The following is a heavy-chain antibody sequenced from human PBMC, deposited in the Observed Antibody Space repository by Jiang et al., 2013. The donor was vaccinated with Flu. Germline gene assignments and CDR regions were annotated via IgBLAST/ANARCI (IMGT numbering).Heavy chain of an antibody. CDR2: ISGSGDSH. V-gene: IGHV3-23*01. D-gene: IGHD6-19*01. J-gene: IGHJ4*02. CDR3: ATGLQWRGLFDY. Sequence: LEWVSSISGSGDSHLLRRLREGPGSPISRDNSKNTLYLQMNSLRAEDTAVYFCATGLQWRGLFDYWGQGTLVTVSS.